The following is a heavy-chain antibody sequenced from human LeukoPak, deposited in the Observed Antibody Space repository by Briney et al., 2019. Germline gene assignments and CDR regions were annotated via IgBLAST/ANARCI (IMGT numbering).Heavy chain of an antibody. V-gene: IGHV3-23*01. CDR1: GFTFVSYA. CDR2: INGGGDTT. Sequence: GGSLRLSCAASGFTFVSYAMTWVRQAPGKGLEWVSAINGGGDTTYYAASVKGRFTISRDKSKNTMYLQMNSLRAEDTALSYCAKALDTYGYMRFDFWGQGTLVTVSS. J-gene: IGHJ4*02. D-gene: IGHD5-18*01. CDR3: AKALDTYGYMRFDF.